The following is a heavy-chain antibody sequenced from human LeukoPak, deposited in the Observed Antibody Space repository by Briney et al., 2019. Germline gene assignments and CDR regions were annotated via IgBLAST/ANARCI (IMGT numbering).Heavy chain of an antibody. CDR2: IIPIFGTA. CDR3: AIWPTVSNHYFDY. J-gene: IGHJ4*02. V-gene: IGHV1-69*13. CDR1: GYTFINYE. D-gene: IGHD4-17*01. Sequence: SVKVSCKASGYTFINYEISWVRQAPGQGLEWMGGIIPIFGTANYAQKFQGRVTITADESTSTAYMELGSLRSEDTAVYYCAIWPTVSNHYFDYWGQGTLVTVSS.